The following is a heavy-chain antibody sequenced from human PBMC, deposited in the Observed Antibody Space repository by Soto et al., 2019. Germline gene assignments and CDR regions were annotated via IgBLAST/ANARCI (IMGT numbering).Heavy chain of an antibody. V-gene: IGHV3-33*01. CDR3: ARDAKATRIVGATPHNWFDP. Sequence: GGSLRLSCAASGFTFSSYGMHWVRQAPGKGLEWVAVIWYDGSNKYYADSVKGRFTISRDNSKNTLYLQMNSLRAEDTAVYYCARDAKATRIVGATPHNWFDPWGQGTLVTVSS. CDR2: IWYDGSNK. CDR1: GFTFSSYG. J-gene: IGHJ5*02. D-gene: IGHD1-26*01.